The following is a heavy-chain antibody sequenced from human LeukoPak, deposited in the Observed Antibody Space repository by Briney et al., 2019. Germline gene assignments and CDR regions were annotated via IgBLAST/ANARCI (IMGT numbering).Heavy chain of an antibody. CDR2: IYPGDSDT. J-gene: IGHJ6*02. CDR3: ARDRGSGSYRTILREIYGMDV. V-gene: IGHV5-51*01. D-gene: IGHD3-10*01. Sequence: NHGESLKISCKGSGYSFTSYWIGWVRQLPGKGLEWMGIIYPGDSDTRYSPSFQGQVTISADKSISTAYLQCSSLKSSDTAMYYCARDRGSGSYRTILREIYGMDVWGQGTTVTVSS. CDR1: GYSFTSYW.